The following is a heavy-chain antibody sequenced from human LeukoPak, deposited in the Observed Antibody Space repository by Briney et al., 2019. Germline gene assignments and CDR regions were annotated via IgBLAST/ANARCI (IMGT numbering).Heavy chain of an antibody. D-gene: IGHD3-3*01. CDR1: GYSFTSYW. Sequence: GESLKISCKGSGYSFTSYWIGWVRQMPGKGLEWMGIIYPGDSDTRYSPSFQGQVTISADKSISTAYLQWSSLKASDTAMYYCARQRGGDRGDLYDFWSGYYRNYYYYYMDVWGKGTTVTVSS. V-gene: IGHV5-51*01. CDR3: ARQRGGDRGDLYDFWSGYYRNYYYYYMDV. J-gene: IGHJ6*03. CDR2: IYPGDSDT.